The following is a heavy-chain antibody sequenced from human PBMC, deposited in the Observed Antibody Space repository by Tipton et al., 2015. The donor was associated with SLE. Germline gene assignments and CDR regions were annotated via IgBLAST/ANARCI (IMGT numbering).Heavy chain of an antibody. Sequence: TLSLTCAVYGGSFSGYYWSWIRQPPGKGLEWIGEINHSGSTNYNPSLKSRVTISVDTSKNQFSLKLSSVTAADTAVYYCARGRPAFDIWGQGTMVPGSS. V-gene: IGHV4-34*01. CDR1: GGSFSGYY. CDR2: INHSGST. CDR3: ARGRPAFDI. J-gene: IGHJ3*02.